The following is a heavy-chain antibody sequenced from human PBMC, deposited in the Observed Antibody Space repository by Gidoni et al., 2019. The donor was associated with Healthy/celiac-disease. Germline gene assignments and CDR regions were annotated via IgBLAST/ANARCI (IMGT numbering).Heavy chain of an antibody. CDR1: GFTVSSNY. CDR2: IYSGGST. D-gene: IGHD3-3*01. Sequence: EVQLVASGGGLVQPGGSLRLSCAASGFTVSSNYMSWVRQAPGKGLEWVSVIYSGGSTYYADSVKGRFTISRDNSKNTLYLQMNSLRAEDTAVYYCARGAKDFWSGYYLDYWGQGTLVTVSS. V-gene: IGHV3-66*01. CDR3: ARGAKDFWSGYYLDY. J-gene: IGHJ4*02.